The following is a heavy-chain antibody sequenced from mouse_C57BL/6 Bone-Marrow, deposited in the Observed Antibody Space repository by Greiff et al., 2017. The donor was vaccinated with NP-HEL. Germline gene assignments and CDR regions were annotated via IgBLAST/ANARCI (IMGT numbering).Heavy chain of an antibody. V-gene: IGHV1-64*01. CDR2: IHPNSGST. CDR3: ARQLRLMAFAY. CDR1: GYTFTSYW. Sequence: QVQLQQPGAELVKPGASVKLSCKASGYTFTSYWMHWVKQRPGQGLEWIGMIHPNSGSTNYNEKFKSKATLTVDKSSSTAYMQLSSLTSEDSAVYYCARQLRLMAFAYWGQGTPVTVSA. D-gene: IGHD3-2*02. J-gene: IGHJ3*01.